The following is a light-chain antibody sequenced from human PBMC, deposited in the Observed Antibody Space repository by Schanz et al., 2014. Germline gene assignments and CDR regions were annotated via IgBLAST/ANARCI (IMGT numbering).Light chain of an antibody. CDR3: HQYGDSRGS. V-gene: IGKV3-20*01. CDR1: QSLSSNI. Sequence: EIVLTQSPGTLSLSPGERATLSCWASQSLSSNILVWYQHKPGQAPRLLIYGASSRATGIPDRFSGSGSGTDFTLTISRLEPEDFAVYYCHQYGDSRGSFGGGTKVEIK. J-gene: IGKJ4*01. CDR2: GAS.